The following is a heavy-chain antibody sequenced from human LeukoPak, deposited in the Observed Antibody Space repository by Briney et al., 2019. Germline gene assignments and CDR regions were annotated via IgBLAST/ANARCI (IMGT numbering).Heavy chain of an antibody. J-gene: IGHJ4*02. Sequence: GASVKVSCKTSGYTFTGYYMHWVRQAPGQGLEWMGWINPNSGGTNYAQKFQGRVTMTRDTSISAAYMELSRLRSDDTAVYYCAKGTTVTTPDFALFDYWGQGTLVTVSS. D-gene: IGHD4-17*01. CDR3: AKGTTVTTPDFALFDY. CDR2: INPNSGGT. V-gene: IGHV1-2*02. CDR1: GYTFTGYY.